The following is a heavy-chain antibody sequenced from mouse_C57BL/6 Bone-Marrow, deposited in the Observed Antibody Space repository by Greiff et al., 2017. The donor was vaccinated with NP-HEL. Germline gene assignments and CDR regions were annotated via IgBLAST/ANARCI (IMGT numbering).Heavy chain of an antibody. CDR3: AREYYGSSPYYAMDY. Sequence: VQLQQSGAELVKPGASVKLSCTASGFNIKDYYMPWVKQRTEQGLEWIGRIDPEDGETKYAPKFQGKATIHADPSSNTAYLQLSSLTSEYTAVYYCAREYYGSSPYYAMDYWGQGTSVTVSS. CDR1: GFNIKDYY. V-gene: IGHV14-2*01. CDR2: IDPEDGET. J-gene: IGHJ4*01. D-gene: IGHD1-1*01.